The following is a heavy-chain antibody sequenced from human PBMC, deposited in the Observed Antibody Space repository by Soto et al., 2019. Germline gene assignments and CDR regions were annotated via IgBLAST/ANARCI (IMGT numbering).Heavy chain of an antibody. D-gene: IGHD3-22*01. CDR2: INSDGSST. J-gene: IGHJ4*02. Sequence: LRLSCAASGFTFSSYWMHWVRQAPGKGLVWVSRINSDGSSTSYADSVKGRFTISRDNAKNTLYLQMNSLRAEDTAVYYCARVGYYYDSSGYPSFDYWGQGTLVTVSS. V-gene: IGHV3-74*01. CDR1: GFTFSSYW. CDR3: ARVGYYYDSSGYPSFDY.